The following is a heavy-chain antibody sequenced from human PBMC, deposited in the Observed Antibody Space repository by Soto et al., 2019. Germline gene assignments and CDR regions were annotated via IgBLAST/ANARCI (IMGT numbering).Heavy chain of an antibody. Sequence: QVQLVESGGGVVQPGRSLRLSCAASGLTLSNYAMHWVRQAPGKGLEWVAVISYDGSNRYYADSVKGRFTISRDNSNNRLYLQMNSLRAEDTAVYHCARVTQAVAADYWGQGTLVTVSS. CDR3: ARVTQAVAADY. CDR2: ISYDGSNR. D-gene: IGHD6-19*01. V-gene: IGHV3-30-3*01. J-gene: IGHJ4*02. CDR1: GLTLSNYA.